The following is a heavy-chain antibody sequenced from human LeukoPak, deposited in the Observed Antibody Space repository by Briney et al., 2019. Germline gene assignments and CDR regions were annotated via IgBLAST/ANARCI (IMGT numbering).Heavy chain of an antibody. CDR2: ISSSSSYI. V-gene: IGHV3-21*01. Sequence: GGSLRLSCAASGFTFSSYWMSWVRQAPGKGLEWVSSISSSSSYIYYADSVKGRFTISRDNAKNSLYLQMNSLRAEDTAVYYCARDLIPESGYSAWGQGTLVTVSS. D-gene: IGHD3-22*01. J-gene: IGHJ5*02. CDR3: ARDLIPESGYSA. CDR1: GFTFSSYW.